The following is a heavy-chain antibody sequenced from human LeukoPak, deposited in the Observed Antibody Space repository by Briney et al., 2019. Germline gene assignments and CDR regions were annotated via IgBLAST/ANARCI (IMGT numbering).Heavy chain of an antibody. V-gene: IGHV3-23*01. CDR3: ARDRWLQSNYYMDV. CDR2: ISGSGSNT. CDR1: GFTFSSSA. J-gene: IGHJ6*03. Sequence: GGSLRLSCAASGFTFSSSAMSWVRQAPGKGLEWVSSISGSGSNTYYADSVKGRFTISRDNAKNSLYLQMNSLRAEDTAVYYCARDRWLQSNYYMDVWGKGTTVTISS. D-gene: IGHD5-24*01.